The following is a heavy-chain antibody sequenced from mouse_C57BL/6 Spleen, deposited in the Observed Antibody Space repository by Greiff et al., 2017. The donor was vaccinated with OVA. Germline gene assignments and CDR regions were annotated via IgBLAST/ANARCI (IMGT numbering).Heavy chain of an antibody. D-gene: IGHD3-2*02. CDR1: GYTFTSYW. CDR3: ARGDSSGYVDYAMDY. V-gene: IGHV1-72*01. CDR2: IDPNSGGT. Sequence: QVQLQQPGAELVKPGASVKLSCKASGYTFTSYWMHWVKQRPGRGLEWIGRIDPNSGGTKYNEKFKSKATLTVDKPSSTAYMQLSRLTSEDSAVYFCARGDSSGYVDYAMDYWGQGTSVTVSS. J-gene: IGHJ4*01.